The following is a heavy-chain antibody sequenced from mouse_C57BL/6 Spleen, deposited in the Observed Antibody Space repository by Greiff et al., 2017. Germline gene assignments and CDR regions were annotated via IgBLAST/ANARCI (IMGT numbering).Heavy chain of an antibody. Sequence: QVQLQQPGTELVKPGASVKLSCKASGYTFTSYWMHWVKQRPGQGLEWIGNINPSNGGTNYNEKFKSKATLPVDKSSSTAYMQLSSLTSEDSAVYYCARGLYGSSLSWFAYWGQGTLVTVSA. CDR2: INPSNGGT. CDR3: ARGLYGSSLSWFAY. V-gene: IGHV1-53*01. CDR1: GYTFTSYW. J-gene: IGHJ3*01. D-gene: IGHD1-1*01.